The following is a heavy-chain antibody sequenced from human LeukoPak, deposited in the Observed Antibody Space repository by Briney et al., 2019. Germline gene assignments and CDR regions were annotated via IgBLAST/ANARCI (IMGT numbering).Heavy chain of an antibody. D-gene: IGHD5-24*01. V-gene: IGHV4-39*07. J-gene: IGHJ4*02. Sequence: SETLSLTCTVSGGSINTPNYYWGWIRQPPGKGLEWIGSIYYSGSTYYNPSLKSRVTISVDTSKNQFSLKLSSVTAADTAVYYCARGKSRDGYNVDFDYWGQGTLVTVSS. CDR2: IYYSGST. CDR1: GGSINTPNYY. CDR3: ARGKSRDGYNVDFDY.